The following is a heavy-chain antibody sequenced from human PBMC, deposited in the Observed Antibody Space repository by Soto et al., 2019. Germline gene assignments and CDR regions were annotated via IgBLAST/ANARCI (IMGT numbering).Heavy chain of an antibody. D-gene: IGHD5-12*01. Sequence: ASVKVSCKASGYTFTSYYMHWVRQAPGQGLEWMGIINPSGGSTSYAQKFQGRVTMTRDTSTSTVYMELSSLRSEDTAVYYCAREMRRDGYNWGYYFDYWGQGTLVTVSS. CDR2: INPSGGST. J-gene: IGHJ4*02. CDR3: AREMRRDGYNWGYYFDY. CDR1: GYTFTSYY. V-gene: IGHV1-46*01.